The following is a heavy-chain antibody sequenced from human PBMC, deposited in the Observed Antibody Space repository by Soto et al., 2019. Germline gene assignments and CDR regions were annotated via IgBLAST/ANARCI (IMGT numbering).Heavy chain of an antibody. CDR3: SRVDPGETSPFDH. CDR2: INPSGGST. D-gene: IGHD3-10*01. Sequence: ASVKVSFKASGGTFSSYTISWVRQAPGQGLEWMGIINPSGGSTSYAQKFQGRVTMTRDTSTSTVYMEVSSLRPEDTAVYYCSRVDPGETSPFDHWGQGTLVTVSS. J-gene: IGHJ4*02. CDR1: GGTFSSYT. V-gene: IGHV1-46*03.